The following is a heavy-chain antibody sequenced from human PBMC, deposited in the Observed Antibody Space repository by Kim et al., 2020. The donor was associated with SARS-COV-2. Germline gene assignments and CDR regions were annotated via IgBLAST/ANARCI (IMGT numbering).Heavy chain of an antibody. CDR1: GIPFANAW. D-gene: IGHD2-2*01. Sequence: GGSLRLSCAVSGIPFANAWMNWVRQTPGKGLEWIGRIKSKTDGGKAEYAAPVKGRFTISRDDSKNTLLLLMSSLKTEDSGVYYCTTVSMRWGQGTLVTVS. V-gene: IGHV3-15*01. CDR2: IKSKTDGGKA. J-gene: IGHJ4*02. CDR3: TTVSMR.